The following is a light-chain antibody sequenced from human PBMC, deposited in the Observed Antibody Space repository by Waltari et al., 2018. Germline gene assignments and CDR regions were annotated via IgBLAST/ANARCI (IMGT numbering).Light chain of an antibody. V-gene: IGLV1-44*01. J-gene: IGLJ2*01. CDR1: NFNIGSNT. CDR3: ASWDDSLNEGV. Sequence: QSVLTQSPSASGTPGQRVTISCSGSNFNIGSNTVNWYQQVPGAAPKLLIHTDSQRPSGVPDRFSGSKSGTSASLAISGLQSDDEADYYCASWDDSLNEGVFGGGTKLTVL. CDR2: TDS.